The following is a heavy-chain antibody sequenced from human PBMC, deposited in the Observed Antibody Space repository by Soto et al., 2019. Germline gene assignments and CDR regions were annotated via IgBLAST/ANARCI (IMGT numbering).Heavy chain of an antibody. D-gene: IGHD5-12*01. CDR2: ISSSSSYI. CDR1: GFTFSSYS. Sequence: EVQLVESGGVLVKPGGSLRLSCAASGFTFSSYSMNWVRQAPGKGLEWVSSISSSSSYIYYADSVKGRFTISRDNAKNSLYLQMNSLRAEDTAVYYCARGLGIVATGGYWGQGTLVTVSS. V-gene: IGHV3-21*01. J-gene: IGHJ4*02. CDR3: ARGLGIVATGGY.